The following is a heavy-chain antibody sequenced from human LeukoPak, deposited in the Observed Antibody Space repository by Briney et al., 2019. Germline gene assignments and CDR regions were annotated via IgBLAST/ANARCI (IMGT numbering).Heavy chain of an antibody. CDR2: IYYSGST. J-gene: IGHJ5*02. CDR3: AGDAGYCSSTSCYDNNWFDP. V-gene: IGHV4-39*01. D-gene: IGHD2-2*01. CDR1: GGSISSSSYY. Sequence: SETLSLTCTVSGGSISSSSYYWGWIRQPPGKGLEWIGSIYYSGSTYYNPSLKSRVTISVDTSKNQFSLKLSSVTAADTAAYYCAGDAGYCSSTSCYDNNWFDPWGQGTLVTVSS.